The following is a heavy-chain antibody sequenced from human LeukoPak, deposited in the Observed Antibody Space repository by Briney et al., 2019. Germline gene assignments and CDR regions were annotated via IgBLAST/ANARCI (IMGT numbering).Heavy chain of an antibody. CDR1: GFTFSSYA. J-gene: IGHJ5*02. V-gene: IGHV3-23*01. CDR3: ARDRDYDSSGYYAGGHWFDP. D-gene: IGHD3-22*01. Sequence: GGSLRLSCAASGFTFSSYAMSWVRQAPGKGLEWVSAISGSGGSTYYADSVKGRFTISRDNSKNTLYLQMNSLRAEDTAVYYCARDRDYDSSGYYAGGHWFDPWGQGTLVTVSS. CDR2: ISGSGGST.